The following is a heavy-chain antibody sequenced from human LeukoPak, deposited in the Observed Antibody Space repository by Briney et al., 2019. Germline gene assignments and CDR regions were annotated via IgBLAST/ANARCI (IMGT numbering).Heavy chain of an antibody. CDR2: ISYDGSNK. CDR1: GFTFSSYA. D-gene: IGHD4-17*01. V-gene: IGHV3-30*04. CDR3: AKDSYPVTLWYFDL. Sequence: GGSLRLSCAASGFTFSSYAMHWVRQAPGKGPEWVAVISYDGSNKSYADSVKGRFTISRDNSKNTLYLQMNSLRAEDTAVYYCAKDSYPVTLWYFDLWGRGTLVTVSS. J-gene: IGHJ2*01.